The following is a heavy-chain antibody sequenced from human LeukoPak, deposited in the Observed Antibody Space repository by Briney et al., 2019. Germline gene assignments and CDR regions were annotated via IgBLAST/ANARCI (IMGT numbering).Heavy chain of an antibody. J-gene: IGHJ4*02. CDR2: ISGPAGSW. Sequence: PGGSLRLSCAASGFTFSSYAMSWVRQAPGKGLEWVSAISGPAGSWDYADSVKGRFTISRDNSKNTLFLQMNSLRAEDTAVYYCARVEMATIGVDYWGQGTLVTVSS. V-gene: IGHV3-23*01. D-gene: IGHD5-24*01. CDR1: GFTFSSYA. CDR3: ARVEMATIGVDY.